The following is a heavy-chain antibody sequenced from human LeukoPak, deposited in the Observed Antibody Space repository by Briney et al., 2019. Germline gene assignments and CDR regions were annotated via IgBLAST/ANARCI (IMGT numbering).Heavy chain of an antibody. Sequence: GESLKISCKASGYSFTNYWIGWVRQMPGKGLEWMGVIYPDDSDTRYSPSFQGQVTMSVDKSITTAYLQWGSLKASDTAIYFCARRGFGKNWFDPWGQGTLVIVSS. J-gene: IGHJ5*02. D-gene: IGHD3-10*01. CDR1: GYSFTNYW. CDR3: ARRGFGKNWFDP. CDR2: IYPDDSDT. V-gene: IGHV5-51*01.